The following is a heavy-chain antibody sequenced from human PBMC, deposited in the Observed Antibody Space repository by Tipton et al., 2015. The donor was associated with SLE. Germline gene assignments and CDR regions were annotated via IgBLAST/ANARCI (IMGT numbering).Heavy chain of an antibody. D-gene: IGHD3-10*01. CDR3: ARATGSLQSSYYGLDV. Sequence: SLRLSCEASGFTFSSYGMNWVRQAPGKGLEWVSVISGSGGSTYYADSVKGRFSISRDNSQNIVHLQLSTLRTEDTAVYYCARATGSLQSSYYGLDVWGQGTTVSVSS. J-gene: IGHJ6*02. CDR1: GFTFSSYG. V-gene: IGHV3-23*01. CDR2: ISGSGGST.